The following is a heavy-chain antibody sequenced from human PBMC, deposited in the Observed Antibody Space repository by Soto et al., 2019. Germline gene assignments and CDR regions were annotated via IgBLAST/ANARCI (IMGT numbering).Heavy chain of an antibody. CDR2: IRNKAYNHAT. Sequence: GGSLRLSCAGSGFSFSGATLHWFRQASGKGLEWVGRIRNKAYNHATSYAASLKDRVTISRDDSKNTAYLQMNSLKAEDTAVYYCTTIEGIDTFDPWGQGTQVTVSS. V-gene: IGHV3-73*01. CDR3: TTIEGIDTFDP. J-gene: IGHJ5*02. D-gene: IGHD6-13*01. CDR1: GFSFSGAT.